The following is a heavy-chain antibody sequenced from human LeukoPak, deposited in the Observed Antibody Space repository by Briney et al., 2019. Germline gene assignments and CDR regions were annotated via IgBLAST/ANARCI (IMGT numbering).Heavy chain of an antibody. J-gene: IGHJ5*01. V-gene: IGHV1-2*02. CDR3: ARSYDSYYLYWLDS. CDR2: INPNSGGT. CDR1: GYTFTGYY. D-gene: IGHD5-18*01. Sequence: ASVNVSCKASGYTFTGYYIHWVRQAPGQGLEWMGWINPNSGGTNHAQRFQGRVTMTRDTSISTAYMELSRLRSDDTAVYYCARSYDSYYLYWLDSWGQGTLVTVSS.